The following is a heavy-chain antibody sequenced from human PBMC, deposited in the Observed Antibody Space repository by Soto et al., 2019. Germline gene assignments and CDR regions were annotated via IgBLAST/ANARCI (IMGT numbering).Heavy chain of an antibody. CDR1: GYTFFTYD. V-gene: IGHV1-18*01. D-gene: IGHD3-10*01. CDR2: ISASDGST. J-gene: IGHJ4*02. CDR3: ATYYFGSGSYYRFDN. Sequence: GASVKVSCKASGYTFFTYDISWVRQAPGQGLEWMGWISASDGSTNSAQKFRGRISLTTDTSTNTAYLDLLSLTSDDTAVYFCATYYFGSGSYYRFDNWGQGTLVTVSS.